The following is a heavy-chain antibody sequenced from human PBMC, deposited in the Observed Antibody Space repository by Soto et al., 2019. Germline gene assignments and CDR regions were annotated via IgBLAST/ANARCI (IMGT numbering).Heavy chain of an antibody. D-gene: IGHD3-10*01. CDR2: IYYSGST. CDR3: ARHYYGSGRGYFDY. CDR1: GGSISSYY. V-gene: IGHV4-59*08. J-gene: IGHJ4*02. Sequence: SETLSLTCTVSGGSISSYYWSWIRQPPGKGLEWIGYIYYSGSTNYNPSLKSRVTISVDTSKNQFSLKLSSVTAADTAVYYCARHYYGSGRGYFDYWGQGTLVTVSS.